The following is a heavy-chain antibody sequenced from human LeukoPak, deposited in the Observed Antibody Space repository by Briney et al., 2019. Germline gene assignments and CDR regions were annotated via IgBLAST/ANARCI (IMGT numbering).Heavy chain of an antibody. Sequence: ETLSLTCAVYGGSFSGYYWSWIRQPPGRGLEWIGEINHSGSTNYNPSLKSRVTISVDTSKNQFSLKLSSVTAADTAVYYCAGNYYFDYWGQGTLVTVSS. J-gene: IGHJ4*02. V-gene: IGHV4-34*01. CDR2: INHSGST. CDR1: GGSFSGYY. CDR3: AGNYYFDY.